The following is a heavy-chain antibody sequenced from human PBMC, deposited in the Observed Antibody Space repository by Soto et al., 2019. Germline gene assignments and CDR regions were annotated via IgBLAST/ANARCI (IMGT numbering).Heavy chain of an antibody. CDR2: IYYSGST. J-gene: IGHJ5*02. V-gene: IGHV4-31*03. CDR3: ARSVAP. CDR1: GGSISSGGYS. Sequence: QVQLQESGPGLVKPSQTLSLTCTVSGGSISSGGYSWSWFRQHPGKGLEWIGYIYYSGSTYYNPSHRSRVITTVDTGKKQCSMKLSSVTAADTAVYDCARSVAPWGQGTPVTVSS.